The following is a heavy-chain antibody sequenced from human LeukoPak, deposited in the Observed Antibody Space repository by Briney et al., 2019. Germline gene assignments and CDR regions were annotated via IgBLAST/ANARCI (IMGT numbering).Heavy chain of an antibody. J-gene: IGHJ4*02. V-gene: IGHV3-23*01. Sequence: PGGSLRLSCAASGFTFSSYSMDWVRQAPGKGLEWVSAISGSGGSTYYADSVKGRFTISRDNSKNTLYLQMNSLRAEDTAVYYCAKDYLGYSYGPFDYWGQGTLVTVSS. CDR3: AKDYLGYSYGPFDY. CDR2: ISGSGGST. CDR1: GFTFSSYS. D-gene: IGHD5-18*01.